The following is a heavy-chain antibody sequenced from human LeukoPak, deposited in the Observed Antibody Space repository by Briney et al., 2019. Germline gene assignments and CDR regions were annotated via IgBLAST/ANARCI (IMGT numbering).Heavy chain of an antibody. V-gene: IGHV3-21*04. CDR2: ISSSSRYI. CDR1: GFTFSSYS. Sequence: PGGSLRLSCAASGFTFSSYSMNWVRQAPGKGLEWASSISSSSRYIYYADSVKGRFTISRDNAKNSLYLQMNSLRAEDTALYHCARGNKGTPLYYWGQGTLVTVSS. CDR3: ARGNKGTPLYY. J-gene: IGHJ4*02. D-gene: IGHD1/OR15-1a*01.